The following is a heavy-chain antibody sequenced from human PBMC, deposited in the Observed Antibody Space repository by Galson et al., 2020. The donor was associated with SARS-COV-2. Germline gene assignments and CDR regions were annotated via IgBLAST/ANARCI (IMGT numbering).Heavy chain of an antibody. CDR3: ASNGANKGVVIKKDYYYYGMDV. V-gene: IGHV4-39*01. Sequence: SETLSLTCTVSGGSISSSSYYWGWIRQPPGKGLEWIGSIYYSGSTYYNPSLKSRVTISVDTSKNQFSLKLSSVTAADTAVYYCASNGANKGVVIKKDYYYYGMDVWGQGTTVTVSS. CDR1: GGSISSSSYY. D-gene: IGHD3-3*01. CDR2: IYYSGST. J-gene: IGHJ6*02.